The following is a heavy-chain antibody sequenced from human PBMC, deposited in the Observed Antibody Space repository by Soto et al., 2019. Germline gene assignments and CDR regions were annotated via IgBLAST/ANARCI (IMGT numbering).Heavy chain of an antibody. CDR2: ISAYNGNT. CDR3: ASSRGSYSTADVFDI. Sequence: QVQLVQSGAEVKKPGASVKVSCKASGYTFTSYGISWVRQAPGQGLEWMGWISAYNGNTNYAQKLQGRITMTTDTSTSTAYIERRSLRSDDTAVYYCASSRGSYSTADVFDIWGQGTMVTVSS. D-gene: IGHD1-26*01. V-gene: IGHV1-18*01. CDR1: GYTFTSYG. J-gene: IGHJ3*02.